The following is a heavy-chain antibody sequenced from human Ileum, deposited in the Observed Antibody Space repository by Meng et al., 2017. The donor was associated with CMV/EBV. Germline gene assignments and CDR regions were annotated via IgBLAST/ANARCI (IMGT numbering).Heavy chain of an antibody. J-gene: IGHJ4*02. CDR3: ARGSSSWAFDY. V-gene: IGHV4-4*07. Sequence: QLPLEESGQRPLKPSDTLSLTCTVTGGSVSMYYWTWIRQSAGKGLEWIGRIHTSGTTADNHSRRGRVTMSLDTSKNQFSLKLTSVAAADTAVYYCARGSSSWAFDYWGQGTLVTVSS. CDR1: GGSVSMYY. CDR2: IHTSGTT. D-gene: IGHD2-2*01.